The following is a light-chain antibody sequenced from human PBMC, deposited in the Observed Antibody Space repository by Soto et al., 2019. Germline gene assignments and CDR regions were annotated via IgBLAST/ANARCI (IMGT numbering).Light chain of an antibody. V-gene: IGLV2-18*01. J-gene: IGLJ2*01. Sequence: QSALTQPPSVSGSPGQSVTITCTGTSSDVGTYNRVSWYQQPPGTAPKLIIYEVNNRPSGVPDRFSGSKSGNTASLTISGLQAEDEAGYHCSLYTTSSSRVVFGGGTKLTVL. CDR1: SSDVGTYNR. CDR2: EVN. CDR3: SLYTTSSSRVV.